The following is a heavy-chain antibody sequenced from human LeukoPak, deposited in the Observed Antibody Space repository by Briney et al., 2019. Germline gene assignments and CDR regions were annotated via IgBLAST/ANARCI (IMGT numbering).Heavy chain of an antibody. CDR1: GGTISSYY. CDR2: IYYSGTT. V-gene: IGHV4-59*01. J-gene: IGHJ4*02. Sequence: SETLSLTCTVSGGTISSYYWSWIRQPPGKGLEWIGYIYYSGTTNYNPSLKSRVTISVDTSKNQFSLKLSSVTAADTAVYYCARGVYIAAAQYGYWGQGTLVTVSS. D-gene: IGHD6-13*01. CDR3: ARGVYIAAAQYGY.